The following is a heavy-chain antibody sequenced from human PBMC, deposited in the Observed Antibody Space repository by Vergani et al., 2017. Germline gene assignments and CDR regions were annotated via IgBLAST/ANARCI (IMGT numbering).Heavy chain of an antibody. V-gene: IGHV3-33*01. D-gene: IGHD6-19*01. J-gene: IGHJ6*02. CDR1: GFTFSSYG. CDR2: IWYDGSNK. CDR3: ARSYWLDPYYYYYGMDV. Sequence: QVQLVESGGGVVQPGRSLRLSCAASGFTFSSYGMHWVRQAPGKGLEWVAVIWYDGSNKYYADSVKGRFTISRDNSKNTLYLQMNSLRAEDTAVYYCARSYWLDPYYYYYGMDVWGQGTTVTVSS.